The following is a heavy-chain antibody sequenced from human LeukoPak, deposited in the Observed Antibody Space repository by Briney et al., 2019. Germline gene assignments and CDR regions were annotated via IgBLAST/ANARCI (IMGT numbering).Heavy chain of an antibody. J-gene: IGHJ6*02. Sequence: SETLSLTCAVYGGSFSGYYWSWIRQPPGKGLEWIGEINHSGSTNYNPSLKSRVTISVDTSKNQFSLKLSSVTAADTAVYYCASGNYYYGMDVWGQGTTVTVSS. CDR1: GGSFSGYY. V-gene: IGHV4-34*01. CDR2: INHSGST. CDR3: ASGNYYYGMDV.